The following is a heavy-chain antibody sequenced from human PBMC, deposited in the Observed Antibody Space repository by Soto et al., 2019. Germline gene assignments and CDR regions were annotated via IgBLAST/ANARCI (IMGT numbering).Heavy chain of an antibody. CDR3: ARGSSAAAGIFES. J-gene: IGHJ4*02. CDR1: VGSISSDY. Sequence: SETLSLTCTVSVGSISSDYWIWIRQPAGKGLEWIGRIYSSGSTNYNPSLKSRVTMSVDTSKNEFSLKLSSVTAADTAVYYCARGSSAAAGIFESWGQGTLVTVSS. V-gene: IGHV4-4*07. CDR2: IYSSGST. D-gene: IGHD6-13*01.